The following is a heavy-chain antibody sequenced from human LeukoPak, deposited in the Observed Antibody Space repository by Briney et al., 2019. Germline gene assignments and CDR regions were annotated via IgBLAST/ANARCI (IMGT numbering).Heavy chain of an antibody. CDR1: GVTFSNYW. CDR3: AKALTTGTLSFDY. Sequence: GGSLRLSCAASGVTFSNYWMHWVRQAPGKGLVWVSRIKSDGSSIVYADSVKGRFTISRDNAKNTLYLQMDSLRAEDTAVYYCAKALTTGTLSFDYWGQGTLVTVSS. V-gene: IGHV3-74*01. J-gene: IGHJ4*02. D-gene: IGHD1-1*01. CDR2: IKSDGSSI.